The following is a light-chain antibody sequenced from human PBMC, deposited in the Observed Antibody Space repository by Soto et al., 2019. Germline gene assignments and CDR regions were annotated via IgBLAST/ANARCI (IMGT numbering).Light chain of an antibody. CDR1: SSDVGGYNY. CDR2: DVS. V-gene: IGLV2-14*01. Sequence: QSALTQPASVSGSPGQSITISCTGTSSDVGGYNYVSWYQQHPGKAPKLMIYDVSNRPSGVSIRFSGSKSGNTASLTISGLQAEDEADYYCTSYTSSSSPDVFGTGTKLTVL. J-gene: IGLJ1*01. CDR3: TSYTSSSSPDV.